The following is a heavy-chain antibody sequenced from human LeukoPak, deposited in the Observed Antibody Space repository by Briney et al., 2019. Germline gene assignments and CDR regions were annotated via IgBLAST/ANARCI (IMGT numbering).Heavy chain of an antibody. V-gene: IGHV4-61*01. J-gene: IGHJ4*02. D-gene: IGHD1-26*01. CDR2: IYYSGST. CDR1: GGSVSSGSDF. Sequence: PSETLSLTCTVSGGSVSSGSDFWSWIRQPPGKGLEWIGYIYYSGSTNYNPSLKSRVTISKDTSKNQFSLELMSVTAADTAVYYCARGRGSYSTTIDYWGQGALVTVSS. CDR3: ARGRGSYSTTIDY.